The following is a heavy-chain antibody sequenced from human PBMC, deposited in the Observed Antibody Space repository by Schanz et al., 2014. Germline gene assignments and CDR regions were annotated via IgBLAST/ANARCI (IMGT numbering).Heavy chain of an antibody. Sequence: QVQLVESGGGVVQPGKSLRLSCAASGFAFSDYGMHWVRQAPGKGLEWVAVISYGGSDKYYTDSVKGHFTISRDDSKNTLYLQMNSLRAEDTAIYYCARDGRKYSSGTLDYFDNWGQGTLVTVSS. CDR2: ISYGGSDK. V-gene: IGHV3-30*03. J-gene: IGHJ4*02. D-gene: IGHD6-25*01. CDR3: ARDGRKYSSGTLDYFDN. CDR1: GFAFSDYG.